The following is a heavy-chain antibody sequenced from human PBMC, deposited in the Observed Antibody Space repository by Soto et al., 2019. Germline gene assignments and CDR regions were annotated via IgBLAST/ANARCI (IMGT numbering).Heavy chain of an antibody. CDR1: GGTFISDA. V-gene: IGHV1-69*06. CDR3: ARCHSDSSGPGYLDS. CDR2: VIPMFPKA. Sequence: QVRLVQSEAEVKKAGSSVKVSCKASGGTFISDAVTWVRQAPGQGLEWMGGVIPMFPKANYAQKFRGRATITADKSTSTVYMELHSLKSEDTALYYRARCHSDSSGPGYLDSWGQGTLVTVTS. J-gene: IGHJ4*02. D-gene: IGHD3-22*01.